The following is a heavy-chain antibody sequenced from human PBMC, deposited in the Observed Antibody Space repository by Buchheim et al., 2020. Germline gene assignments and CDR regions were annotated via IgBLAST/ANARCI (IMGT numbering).Heavy chain of an antibody. CDR3: ARDLWVVVVPAATFDY. Sequence: EVQLVESGGGLVQPGGSLRLSCAASGFTFSSYWMSWVRQAPGKGLEWVANIKQDGREKYYVDSVKGRFTISRDNAKNSLYLQMNSLRAEDTAVYYCARDLWVVVVPAATFDYWGQGTL. CDR1: GFTFSSYW. J-gene: IGHJ4*02. V-gene: IGHV3-7*01. CDR2: IKQDGREK. D-gene: IGHD2-2*01.